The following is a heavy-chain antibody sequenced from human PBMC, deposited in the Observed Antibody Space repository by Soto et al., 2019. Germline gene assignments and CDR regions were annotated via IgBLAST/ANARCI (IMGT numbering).Heavy chain of an antibody. D-gene: IGHD1-26*01. CDR2: IYHSGST. CDR1: GGSISSSNW. V-gene: IGHV4-4*02. Sequence: TSETLSLTCAVSGGSISSSNWWSWVRQPPGKGLEWIGEIYHSGSTNYNPSLKSRVTISVDKSKNQFSLKLSSVTAADTAVYYCARAQSGSYVDEGYFDYWGQGTLVTVSS. CDR3: ARAQSGSYVDEGYFDY. J-gene: IGHJ4*02.